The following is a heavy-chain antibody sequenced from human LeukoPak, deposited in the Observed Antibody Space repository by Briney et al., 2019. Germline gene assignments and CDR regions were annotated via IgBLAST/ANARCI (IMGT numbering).Heavy chain of an antibody. CDR2: ISSSGSTI. CDR1: GFTFSDYY. Sequence: GGSLRLSCAASGFTFSDYYMSWIRQAPGKGLEWVSYISSSGSTIYYADSVKGRFTISRDNAKNSLYLQMNSLRAEDTAVYYCAKNYYYGSGSQLYYFDYWGQGTLVTVSS. CDR3: AKNYYYGSGSQLYYFDY. D-gene: IGHD3-10*01. J-gene: IGHJ4*02. V-gene: IGHV3-11*01.